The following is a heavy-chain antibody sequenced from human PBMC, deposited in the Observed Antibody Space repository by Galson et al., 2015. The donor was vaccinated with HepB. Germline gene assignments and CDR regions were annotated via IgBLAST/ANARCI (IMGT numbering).Heavy chain of an antibody. J-gene: IGHJ4*02. D-gene: IGHD4-17*01. V-gene: IGHV3-33*01. CDR2: IWYDGRNK. Sequence: SLRLSCAASGFTFRVYGMHWVRQAPGKGLEWVAVIWYDGRNKYYADSVKGRFTISRDDSKNTLYLQMNTLRAEDTAVYYCARHASTSTVTRGGFDYWGQGTLVTVSP. CDR1: GFTFRVYG. CDR3: ARHASTSTVTRGGFDY.